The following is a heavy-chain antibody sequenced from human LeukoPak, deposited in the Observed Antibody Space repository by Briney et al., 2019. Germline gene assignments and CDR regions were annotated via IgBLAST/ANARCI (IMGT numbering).Heavy chain of an antibody. CDR3: ANRLQYYFDY. CDR1: GFTFSSFA. J-gene: IGHJ4*02. D-gene: IGHD6-19*01. Sequence: GGSLRLSCAASGFTFSSFAMSWVRQAPGKGRGWVSAISGSGGSTYYADSVKGPFTISRDNSKNTLYLQMNSLRAEDTAVYYCANRLQYYFDYWGQGTLVTVSS. V-gene: IGHV3-23*01. CDR2: ISGSGGST.